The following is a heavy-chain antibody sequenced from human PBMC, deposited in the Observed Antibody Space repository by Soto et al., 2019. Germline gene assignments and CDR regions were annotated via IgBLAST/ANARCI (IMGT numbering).Heavy chain of an antibody. CDR2: IYYSGST. V-gene: IGHV4-59*01. Sequence: SETLSLTCTVSGGSISSYYWSWIRQPPGKGLEWLGYIYYSGSTNYNPSLKSRVTISVDTSKNQFSLKLSSVTAADTAVYYCARELREGDDAFDIWGQGTMVTVSS. CDR1: GGSISSYY. J-gene: IGHJ3*02. CDR3: ARELREGDDAFDI.